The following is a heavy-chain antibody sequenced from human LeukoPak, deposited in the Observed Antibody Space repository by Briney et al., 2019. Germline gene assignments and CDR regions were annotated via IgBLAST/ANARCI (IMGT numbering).Heavy chain of an antibody. V-gene: IGHV3-23*01. CDR3: AKGGVYGDYY. D-gene: IGHD4-17*01. J-gene: IGHJ4*02. Sequence: GGSLRLSCAASGFTFSSYAMSWVRQAPGKGLEWVSVISGSGGDTYYADSVKGRFTISGDNSKNTVYLQMNSLRAEDAALYYCAKGGVYGDYYWGQGTLVTVSS. CDR2: ISGSGGDT. CDR1: GFTFSSYA.